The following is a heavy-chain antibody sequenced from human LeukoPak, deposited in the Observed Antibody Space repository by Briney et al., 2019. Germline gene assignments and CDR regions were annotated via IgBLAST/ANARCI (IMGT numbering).Heavy chain of an antibody. J-gene: IGHJ4*02. CDR3: AGRITMVRARPFDY. D-gene: IGHD3-10*01. Sequence: SETLSLTCSVSGYSISSHYCWGWIRQPPGKGLEWIGSVCHSGSSFYNPSLKSRLAISVDTSKNEFSLKLSSVTAADTAVYYCAGRITMVRARPFDYWGQGTLVTVSS. V-gene: IGHV4-38-2*02. CDR1: GYSISSHYC. CDR2: VCHSGSS.